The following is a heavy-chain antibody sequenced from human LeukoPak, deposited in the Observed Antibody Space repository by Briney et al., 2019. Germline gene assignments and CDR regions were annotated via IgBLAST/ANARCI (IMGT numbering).Heavy chain of an antibody. D-gene: IGHD2-21*02. CDR2: SYDGSNK. CDR3: ARPAYCGGDCLNYFDY. Sequence: GGSLRLSCAASGFTFSSYGMHWVRQAPGKGLEWVAVSYDGSNKYYVDSVKGRFTISRDNSKNTLYLQMNSLRVEDTAVYYCARPAYCGGDCLNYFDYWGQGTLVTVSS. V-gene: IGHV3-30*03. CDR1: GFTFSSYG. J-gene: IGHJ4*02.